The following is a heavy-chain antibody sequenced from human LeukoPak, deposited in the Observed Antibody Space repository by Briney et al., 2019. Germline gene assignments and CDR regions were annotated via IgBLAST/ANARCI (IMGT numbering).Heavy chain of an antibody. Sequence: SETLSLTCTVSGGSVSSSNYYWSWIRQPPGKGLEWIGYIHHSGSTSYNPSLRSRVTTSVDTSKNQFSLKLSSVTAADTAVYYCASEDRYCRGGSCYSDAFDIWGQGTMVTVSS. J-gene: IGHJ3*02. D-gene: IGHD2-15*01. CDR1: GGSVSSSNYY. CDR3: ASEDRYCRGGSCYSDAFDI. CDR2: IHHSGST. V-gene: IGHV4-61*01.